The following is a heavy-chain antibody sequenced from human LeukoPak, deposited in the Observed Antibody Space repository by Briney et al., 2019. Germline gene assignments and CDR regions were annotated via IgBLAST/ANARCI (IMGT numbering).Heavy chain of an antibody. CDR1: GFIINDYY. CDR3: ARGYSSSWYFNWFDP. J-gene: IGHJ5*02. D-gene: IGHD6-13*01. CDR2: IYHSGTT. V-gene: IGHV4-38-2*01. Sequence: GSLRLSCAASGFIINDYYMTWIRQTPGKGLEWIGSIYHSGTTYYNPSLKSRVTISVDTSKNQFSLKLTSVTAADTAVYYCARGYSSSWYFNWFDPWGQGTLVTVSS.